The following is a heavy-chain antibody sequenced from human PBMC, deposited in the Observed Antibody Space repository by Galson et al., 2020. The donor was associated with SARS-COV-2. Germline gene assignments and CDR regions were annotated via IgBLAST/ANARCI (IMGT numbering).Heavy chain of an antibody. J-gene: IGHJ3*01. V-gene: IGHV6-1*01. CDR2: TYYSSKWNN. CDR1: GDSVSGSSIA. CDR3: ARGKMSAFDV. Sequence: SQTLSLTCAISGDSVSGSSIAWNWIGQPPSRGLEWLGRTYYSSKWNNEYEVSVRSRITISPDTSKNQFSLQLNSVTPEDTAMYFCARGKMSAFDVWGHGTMVTVSS.